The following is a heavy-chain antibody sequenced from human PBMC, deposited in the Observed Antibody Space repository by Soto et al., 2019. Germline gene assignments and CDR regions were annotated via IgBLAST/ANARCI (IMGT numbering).Heavy chain of an antibody. CDR2: INTDGSIT. Sequence: GGSLRLSCAASGFTFSSYWMHRVRQVPGKGLVWVSRINTDGSITSHADSVKGRFTISRDNAKNTLYLQMNSLRADDTAVYYCTRDSGGRDAYWGQGALVTVSS. V-gene: IGHV3-74*01. CDR3: TRDSGGRDAY. J-gene: IGHJ4*02. CDR1: GFTFSSYW. D-gene: IGHD2-15*01.